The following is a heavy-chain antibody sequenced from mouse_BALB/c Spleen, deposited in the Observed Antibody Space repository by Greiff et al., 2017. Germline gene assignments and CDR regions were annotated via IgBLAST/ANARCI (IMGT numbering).Heavy chain of an antibody. Sequence: EVMLVESGGGLVQPGGSRKLSCAASGFTFSSFGMHWVRQAPEKGLEWVAYISSGSSTIYYADTVKGRFTISRDNPKNTLFLQMTSLRSEDTAMYDCARGGLEGGFDYWGQGTTLTVSS. CDR1: GFTFSSFG. V-gene: IGHV5-17*02. CDR2: ISSGSSTI. D-gene: IGHD3-1*01. CDR3: ARGGLEGGFDY. J-gene: IGHJ2*01.